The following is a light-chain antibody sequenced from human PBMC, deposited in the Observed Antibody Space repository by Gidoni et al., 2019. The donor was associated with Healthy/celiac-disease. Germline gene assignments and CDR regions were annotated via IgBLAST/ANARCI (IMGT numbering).Light chain of an antibody. J-gene: IGKJ1*01. CDR3: QQYNNWPGT. Sequence: EIVMTQSPATLSVSPGERATLSCRASQSVSSNLAWYQQKPGQAPRLIYGASTRATGIPARFSGSGSGTEFTLTISSLQSEDFAVYYCQQYNNWPGTFGQXTKVEIK. V-gene: IGKV3-15*01. CDR2: GAS. CDR1: QSVSSN.